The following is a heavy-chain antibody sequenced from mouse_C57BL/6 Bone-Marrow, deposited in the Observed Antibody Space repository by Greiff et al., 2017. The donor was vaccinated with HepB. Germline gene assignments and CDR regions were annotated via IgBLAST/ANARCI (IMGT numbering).Heavy chain of an antibody. J-gene: IGHJ4*01. CDR3: AILPAFYYYAMDY. CDR2: IWSGGST. V-gene: IGHV2-2*01. Sequence: VKVEESGPGLVQPSQSLSITCTVSGFSLTSYGVYWVRQSPGKGLEWLGVIWSGGSTDYNAAFISRLSISKDNSKSQVFFKMNSLQADDTAIYYCAILPAFYYYAMDYWGQGTSVTVSS. CDR1: GFSLTSYG.